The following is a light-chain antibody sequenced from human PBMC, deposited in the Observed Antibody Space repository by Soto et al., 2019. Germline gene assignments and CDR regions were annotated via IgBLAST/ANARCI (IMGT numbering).Light chain of an antibody. Sequence: EIVLTQSPGTLSLSPGERATLSCRASQSVGTSLAWYQQKPGQAPRLLIYAASTRATGVPAKFSGSGSGTEFTLTISSLQSEDSAIYYCQQYNNWVTFGGGSIVDIK. CDR3: QQYNNWVT. CDR2: AAS. J-gene: IGKJ4*01. CDR1: QSVGTS. V-gene: IGKV3D-15*01.